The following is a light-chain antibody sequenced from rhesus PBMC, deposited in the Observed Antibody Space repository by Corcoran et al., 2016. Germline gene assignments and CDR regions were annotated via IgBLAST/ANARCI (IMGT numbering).Light chain of an antibody. J-gene: IGKJ1*01. CDR1: QSLSNY. CDR3: QQGYSYPGP. CDR2: RAS. Sequence: DIQMTQSPSSLSASVGDRVTITCQASQSLSNYLNWYQQKPGKIPKLLIYRASSLQSGIPSRFTGSGCGTDFTLPISRLQPEDFATYYCQQGYSYPGPFGQGTKVEIK. V-gene: IGKV1S9*01.